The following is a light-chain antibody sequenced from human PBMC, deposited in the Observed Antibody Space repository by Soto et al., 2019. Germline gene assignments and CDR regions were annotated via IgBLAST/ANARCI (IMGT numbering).Light chain of an antibody. J-gene: IGLJ2*01. V-gene: IGLV1-44*01. CDR2: SNN. CDR1: SSNIGSNT. Sequence: QSVLTQPPSASGTPGQRVPISCSGSSSNIGSNTVNWYQQLPGTAPKLLIYSNNQRPSGVPDRFSGSKSGTSASLAISGLESEDGADYYCSAWDDSLNGSVVFVAGTKVTVL. CDR3: SAWDDSLNGSVV.